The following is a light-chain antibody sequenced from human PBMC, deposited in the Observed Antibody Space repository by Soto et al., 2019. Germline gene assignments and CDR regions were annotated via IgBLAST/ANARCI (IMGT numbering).Light chain of an antibody. J-gene: IGLJ1*01. V-gene: IGLV1-40*01. CDR3: QSQDSSRRPRYV. Sequence: QSVLTHLPSGSGAPGQWFSISCAGSSSNIGAGYDVHWYQHLPGTAPKLRIYANNNRPSGVPDRFSGSKSGTSASLAITGLQAEDEADYYRQSQDSSRRPRYVFGTWTKDTV. CDR2: ANN. CDR1: SSNIGAGYD.